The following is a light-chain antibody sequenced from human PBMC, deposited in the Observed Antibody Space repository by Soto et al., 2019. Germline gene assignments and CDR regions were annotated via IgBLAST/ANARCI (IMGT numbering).Light chain of an antibody. J-gene: IGKJ5*01. CDR3: QQSYSTPHT. CDR1: QSISSY. CDR2: AAS. Sequence: MNKSPSSLSASVGARVTITCRASQSISSYLNWYQQKQGKAPKLLIYAASSLQSGVPSRFSAIRYGTDGNINIRSLQPEDGATYYGQQSYSTPHTFGQGTRLDIK. V-gene: IGKV1-39*01.